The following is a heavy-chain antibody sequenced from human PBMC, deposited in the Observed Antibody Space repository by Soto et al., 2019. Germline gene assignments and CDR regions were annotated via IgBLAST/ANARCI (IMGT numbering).Heavy chain of an antibody. CDR2: IIPILNIS. D-gene: IGHD3-3*01. CDR1: GGTFSSYT. Sequence: QVQLVQSGAAVKKPGSSVKVYCKASGGTFSSYTINWVRQAPGQGLEWMGRIIPILNISNFAQRFQGRVTMTDDKLTTAAYMELSSLTSEDTAVYYGATSIDNYDIPGFQCYYYIDVWGKGTTFTVSS. V-gene: IGHV1-69*02. J-gene: IGHJ6*03. CDR3: ATSIDNYDIPGFQCYYYIDV.